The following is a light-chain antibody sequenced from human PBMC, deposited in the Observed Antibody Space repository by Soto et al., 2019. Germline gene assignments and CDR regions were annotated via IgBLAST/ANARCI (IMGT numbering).Light chain of an antibody. CDR3: LSYGGSNNYV. CDR2: EVE. CDR1: SSDVGGYHY. Sequence: QSALTQPPSASESPGQSVTISCTGTSSDVGGYHYVSWYQHHPGRAPTLLLYEVEKRPPGVPGRFSGSKSGNTASLTVSGLQADDEADYDCLSYGGSNNYVFGTGTKVTVL. J-gene: IGLJ1*01. V-gene: IGLV2-8*01.